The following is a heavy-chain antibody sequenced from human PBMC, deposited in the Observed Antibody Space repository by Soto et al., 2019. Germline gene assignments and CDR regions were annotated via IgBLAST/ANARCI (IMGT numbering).Heavy chain of an antibody. CDR2: IYHTGNA. V-gene: IGHV4-39*01. Sequence: PSETLSPTCSFSGDSISNSRFYWAWIRQPPGEGLEWIGSIYHTGNAYYNPSLKSRVTIFVDTSKNQFSLKLTSVTAADTALYYCARDYFDSSDYNTNWFDPWGQGTLVTVSS. J-gene: IGHJ5*02. CDR1: GDSISNSRFY. D-gene: IGHD3-22*01. CDR3: ARDYFDSSDYNTNWFDP.